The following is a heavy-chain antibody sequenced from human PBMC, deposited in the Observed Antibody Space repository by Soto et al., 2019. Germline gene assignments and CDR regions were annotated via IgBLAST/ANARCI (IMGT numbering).Heavy chain of an antibody. Sequence: ASVKVSCKASGYIFTSYFMHWIRQAPGQGLEWMGIINPSVGSTAYAQRFQGRVTMTSDTPAATVYMELSNLTSEDTAVYYCAREEDIVLVVGADDLDYNGLDVWGQGTTVTVSS. CDR3: AREEDIVLVVGADDLDYNGLDV. D-gene: IGHD2-15*01. CDR1: GYIFTSYF. V-gene: IGHV1-46*01. J-gene: IGHJ6*02. CDR2: INPSVGST.